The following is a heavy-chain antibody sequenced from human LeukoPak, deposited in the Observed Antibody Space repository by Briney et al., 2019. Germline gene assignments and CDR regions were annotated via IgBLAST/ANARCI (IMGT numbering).Heavy chain of an antibody. Sequence: GGSLKLSCAASGFTFSSYAMTWVRQAPGKGLEWVSSIGGSDGTTFYADSVKGRFTISRDNSKNTLSLQMNSLRADDTAVYYCAMYLVRGRFDYWGQGTLVTVSS. CDR1: GFTFSSYA. D-gene: IGHD3-10*01. V-gene: IGHV3-23*01. J-gene: IGHJ4*02. CDR2: IGGSDGTT. CDR3: AMYLVRGRFDY.